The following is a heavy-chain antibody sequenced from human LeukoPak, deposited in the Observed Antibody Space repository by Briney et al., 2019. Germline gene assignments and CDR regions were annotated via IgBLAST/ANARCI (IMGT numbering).Heavy chain of an antibody. CDR3: AGAVAEHQFDY. Sequence: GASVKVSCKASGYTFTSYGISWVRQAPGQGLEWMGWISAYNGNTNYAQKFQGRVTMTRDMSTSTVYMELSSLRSEDTAVYYCAGAVAEHQFDYWGQGTLVTVSS. CDR2: ISAYNGNT. V-gene: IGHV1-18*01. J-gene: IGHJ4*02. D-gene: IGHD6-19*01. CDR1: GYTFTSYG.